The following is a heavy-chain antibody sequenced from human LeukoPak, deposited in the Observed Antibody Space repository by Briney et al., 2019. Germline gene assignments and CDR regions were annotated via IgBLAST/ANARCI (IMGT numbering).Heavy chain of an antibody. CDR1: GGSISSISYY. D-gene: IGHD3-10*01. CDR3: AREELWFGELLYHDY. V-gene: IGHV4-39*07. Sequence: SETLSLTCTVSGGSISSISYYWGWIRQPPGKGLEWIGGIYYSGSTYYNPSLKSRVTISVDTYKNQFSLKLSSVTAADTAVYYCAREELWFGELLYHDYWGQGTLVTVSS. CDR2: IYYSGST. J-gene: IGHJ4*02.